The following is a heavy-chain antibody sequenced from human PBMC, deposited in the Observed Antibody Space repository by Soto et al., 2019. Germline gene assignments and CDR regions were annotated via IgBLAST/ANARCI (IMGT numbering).Heavy chain of an antibody. J-gene: IGHJ4*02. CDR1: GDSVSSNSAA. V-gene: IGHV6-1*01. CDR2: TSLRSKWLN. CDR3: VRDQPGALRY. Sequence: SQTPSLTCAIAGDSVSSNSAAWNWIRQSPSRGIEWLGRTSLRSKWLNDYEDSAKSRITIKTDTHKNHFPLPTKSVTPEHTAVYYCVRDQPGALRYWSKGT.